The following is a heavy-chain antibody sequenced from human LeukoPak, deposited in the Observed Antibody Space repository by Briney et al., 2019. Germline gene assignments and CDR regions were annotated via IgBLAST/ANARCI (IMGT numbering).Heavy chain of an antibody. Sequence: SVKVSCKASGGTFSSYTISWVRQAPGQGLEWMGRITPILGIANYAQKFQGRVTITADKSTSTAYMELSSLRSEDTAVYYCARAGRAAGNIWDDYWGQGTLVTVSS. J-gene: IGHJ4*02. CDR3: ARAGRAAGNIWDDY. D-gene: IGHD6-13*01. CDR2: ITPILGIA. V-gene: IGHV1-69*02. CDR1: GGTFSSYT.